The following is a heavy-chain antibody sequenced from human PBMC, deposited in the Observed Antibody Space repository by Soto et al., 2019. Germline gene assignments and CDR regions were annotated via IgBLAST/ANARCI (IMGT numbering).Heavy chain of an antibody. CDR2: ISYDGSNK. J-gene: IGHJ4*02. CDR1: GFTFSSYG. CDR3: AKDQLGDGYNSPSRDY. V-gene: IGHV3-30*18. D-gene: IGHD5-12*01. Sequence: QVQLVESGGGVVQPGRSLRLSCAASGFTFSSYGMHWVRQAPGKGLEWVAVISYDGSNKYYADSVKGRFTISRDNSKNTLYLQMNSLRAEDTAVYYCAKDQLGDGYNSPSRDYWGQGTLVTVSS.